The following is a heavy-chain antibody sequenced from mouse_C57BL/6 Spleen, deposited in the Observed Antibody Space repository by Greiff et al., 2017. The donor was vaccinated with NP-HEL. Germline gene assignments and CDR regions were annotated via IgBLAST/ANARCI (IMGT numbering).Heavy chain of an antibody. CDR3: APGSYAMDY. CDR1: GYTFTDYN. V-gene: IGHV1-22*01. CDR2: INPNNGGT. D-gene: IGHD4-1*01. Sequence: EVQLQQSGPELVKPGASVKMSCKASGYTFTDYNMHWVKQSHGKSLEWIGYINPNNGGTSYNQKFKGKATLTVNKSSRTAYMELRSLTSEDSAVYYCAPGSYAMDYWGQGTSVTVSS. J-gene: IGHJ4*01.